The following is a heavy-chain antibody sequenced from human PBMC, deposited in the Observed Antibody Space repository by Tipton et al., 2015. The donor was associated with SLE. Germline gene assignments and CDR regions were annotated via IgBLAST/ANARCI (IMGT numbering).Heavy chain of an antibody. J-gene: IGHJ4*02. D-gene: IGHD3-22*01. CDR1: GGSISSSSYY. CDR2: IYYSGST. CDR3: ARGRYYDSSGYYYDY. Sequence: TLSLTCTVSGGSISSSSYYWGWIRQPPGKGLEWIGSIYYSGSTNYNPSLKSRVTISVDTSKNQFSLKLSSVTAADTAVYYCARGRYYDSSGYYYDYWGQGTLVTVSS. V-gene: IGHV4-39*07.